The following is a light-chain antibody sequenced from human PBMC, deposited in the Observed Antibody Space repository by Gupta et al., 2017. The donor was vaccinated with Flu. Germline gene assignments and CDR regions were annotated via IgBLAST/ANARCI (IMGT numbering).Light chain of an antibody. CDR3: QHYRHWPL. J-gene: IGKJ2*01. Sequence: SPAPLSVSPGERVTLSCRASESVSSNLAWYQRKPGQPPRLLIYGASNRAAGVPARFSGSGSGTDFTLTISSLQSEDSAIYDCQHYRHWPLFGQGTRLEVK. CDR1: ESVSSN. V-gene: IGKV3-15*01. CDR2: GAS.